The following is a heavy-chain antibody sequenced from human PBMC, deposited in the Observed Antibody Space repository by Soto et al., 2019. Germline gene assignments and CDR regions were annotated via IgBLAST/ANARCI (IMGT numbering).Heavy chain of an antibody. Sequence: PGGALRLSSAASWLTLRSFGVRWVRQAPGKGPGWVAVISYDGSNKYYADSVKGRFTISRDNSKNTLYLQMNSLRAEDTAVYYCAKVPSYCSSTSCSRSRPGMDVWGQGTTVTV. CDR3: AKVPSYCSSTSCSRSRPGMDV. CDR2: ISYDGSNK. D-gene: IGHD2-2*01. V-gene: IGHV3-30*18. J-gene: IGHJ6*02. CDR1: WLTLRSFG.